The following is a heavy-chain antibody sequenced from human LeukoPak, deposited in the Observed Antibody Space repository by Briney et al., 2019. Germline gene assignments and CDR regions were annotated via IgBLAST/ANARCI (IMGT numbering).Heavy chain of an antibody. J-gene: IGHJ5*02. CDR2: IYYSGST. V-gene: IGHV4-39*02. CDR1: GGSISSSSYY. CDR3: AREQLSTGWFDP. D-gene: IGHD5-18*01. Sequence: SETLSRTCTVSGGSISSSSYYWGWIRQPPGKGLEWIGSIYYSGSTYYNPSLKSRVTISVDTSKNQFSLRLTSMTAADTAVYYCAREQLSTGWFDPWGQGTLVTVSS.